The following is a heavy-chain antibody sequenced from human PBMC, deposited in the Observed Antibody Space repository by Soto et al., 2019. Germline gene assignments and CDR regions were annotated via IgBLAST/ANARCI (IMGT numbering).Heavy chain of an antibody. D-gene: IGHD6-19*01. Sequence: PGGSLRRSCAASGFTFSSHSMNWVRQAPGKGLEWVSSITSSSSYINYADSVKGRFTISRGNAKTSLYLQMNSLRAEDTAVYYCAREPGVSSGWYVDYWGQGTLGTVSS. CDR1: GFTFSSHS. J-gene: IGHJ4*02. CDR2: ITSSSSYI. CDR3: AREPGVSSGWYVDY. V-gene: IGHV3-21*01.